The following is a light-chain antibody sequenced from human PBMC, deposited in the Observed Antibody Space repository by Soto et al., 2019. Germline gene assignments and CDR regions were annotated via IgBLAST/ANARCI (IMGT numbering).Light chain of an antibody. CDR1: QSVGSNY. CDR2: GAS. CDR3: QQHGSSPIT. J-gene: IGKJ5*01. Sequence: IVLPQSPGTLSLSLGERATVSCRASQSVGSNYLAWHQQKPGQTPRLLVYGASNRATGIPDRFSGSGSGTDFTLTISRLEPEDFAVYYCQQHGSSPITFGQGTRLEIK. V-gene: IGKV3-20*01.